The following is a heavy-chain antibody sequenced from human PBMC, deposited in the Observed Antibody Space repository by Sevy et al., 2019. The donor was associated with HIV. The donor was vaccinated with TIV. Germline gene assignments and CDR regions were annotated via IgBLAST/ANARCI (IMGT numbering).Heavy chain of an antibody. V-gene: IGHV7-4-1*02. CDR2: INTNTGNP. D-gene: IGHD5-12*01. CDR3: ASTVKSVTGGWTFDY. CDR1: GYTFTTYG. J-gene: IGHJ4*02. Sequence: ASVKVSCKASGYTFTTYGMNWVRQAPGQGLEWMGWINTNTGNPTYAQGFTGRFVFSLDTSVSTAYLQISSLKAEDTAVYYCASTVKSVTGGWTFDYPGQGTLVTVSS.